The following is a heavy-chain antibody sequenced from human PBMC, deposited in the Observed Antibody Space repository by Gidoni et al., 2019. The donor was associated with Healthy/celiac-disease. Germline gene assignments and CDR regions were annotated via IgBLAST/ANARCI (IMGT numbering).Heavy chain of an antibody. CDR3: AKPGYQLRYCFDY. D-gene: IGHD2-2*02. V-gene: IGHV3-23*01. CDR1: GFTFSSYA. Sequence: EVQLLESGGGLVQPGGSLRLSCAASGFTFSSYAMSWVRQAPGKGLEWVSAISGSGGSTYYADAVKGRFTISRDNSKNTLYLQMNSLRAEDTAVYYCAKPGYQLRYCFDYWGQGTLVTVSS. CDR2: ISGSGGST. J-gene: IGHJ4*02.